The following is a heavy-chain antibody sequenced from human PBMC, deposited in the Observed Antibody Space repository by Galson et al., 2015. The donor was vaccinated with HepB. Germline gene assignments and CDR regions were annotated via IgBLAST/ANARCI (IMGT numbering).Heavy chain of an antibody. CDR1: GYTFTGYY. J-gene: IGHJ3*02. D-gene: IGHD3-22*01. CDR3: ARTALYYYDSSGYYRPGAFDI. V-gene: IGHV1-2*02. Sequence: SVKVSCKASGYTFTGYYMHWVRQAPGQGLEWMGWINPNSGGTNYAQKFQGRVTMTRDTSISTAYMELSRLRSDDTAVYYCARTALYYYDSSGYYRPGAFDIWGQGTMVTVSS. CDR2: INPNSGGT.